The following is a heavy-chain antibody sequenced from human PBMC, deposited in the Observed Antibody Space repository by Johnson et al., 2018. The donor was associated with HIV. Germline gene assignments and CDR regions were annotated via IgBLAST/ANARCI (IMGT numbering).Heavy chain of an antibody. CDR1: GFTFSSYA. V-gene: IGHV3-66*01. Sequence: EVLLLESGGGLVQPGGSLRLSCAASGFTFSSYAMSWVRQAPGKGLEWVSVIYSGGSTYYADSVKGRFTISRDNSKNTLYLQMNSLRAEDKAVYYCARDLGVDWSKGAVDMCGQGLMVTVSS. CDR2: IYSGGST. CDR3: ARDLGVDWSKGAVDM. D-gene: IGHD3-9*01. J-gene: IGHJ3*02.